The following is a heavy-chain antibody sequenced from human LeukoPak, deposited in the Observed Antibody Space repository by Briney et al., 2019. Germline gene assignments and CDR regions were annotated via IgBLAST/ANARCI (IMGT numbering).Heavy chain of an antibody. CDR1: GGSISSGGYS. J-gene: IGHJ6*02. CDR3: ARESTVVDDYYYYGMDV. D-gene: IGHD3-22*01. Sequence: SQTLSLTCAVSGGSISSGGYSWSWIRQPPGKGLEWIGYIYHSGSTYYNPSLKGRVTISVDTSKNQFSLKLSSVTAADTAVYYCARESTVVDDYYYYGMDVWGQGTTVTVSS. CDR2: IYHSGST. V-gene: IGHV4-30-2*01.